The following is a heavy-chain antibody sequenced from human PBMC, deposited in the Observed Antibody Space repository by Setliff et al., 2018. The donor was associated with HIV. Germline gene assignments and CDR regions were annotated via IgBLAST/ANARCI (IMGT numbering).Heavy chain of an antibody. CDR1: GGSISSSGPGYY. CDR2: IYHGGST. Sequence: SETLSLTCTVSGGSISSSGPGYYWGWVRQPPGKGMEWMGAIYHGGSTNYNPSLKSRVTISVDKSKNQVSLKLASVTAADTAVYYCAGGEPYYYDSNGYSGTYFDYWGQGTLVTVSS. CDR3: AGGEPYYYDSNGYSGTYFDY. V-gene: IGHV4-39*07. J-gene: IGHJ4*02. D-gene: IGHD3-22*01.